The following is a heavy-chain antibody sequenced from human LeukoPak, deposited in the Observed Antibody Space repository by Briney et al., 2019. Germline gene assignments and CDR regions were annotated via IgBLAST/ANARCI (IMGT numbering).Heavy chain of an antibody. CDR1: GFTFSSYS. CDR3: ARDLQNTIFGVVIRYYMDV. CDR2: ISSSSSYI. V-gene: IGHV3-21*01. D-gene: IGHD3-3*01. J-gene: IGHJ6*03. Sequence: PGGSLRLSCAASGFTFSSYSMNWVRQAPGKGLEWVSSISSSSSYIYYADSVKGRFTISRDNAKNSLYLQMNGLRAEDTAVYYCARDLQNTIFGVVIRYYMDVWGKGTTVTVSS.